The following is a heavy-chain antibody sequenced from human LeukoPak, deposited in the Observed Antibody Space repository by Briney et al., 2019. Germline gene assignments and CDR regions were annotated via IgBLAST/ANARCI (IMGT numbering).Heavy chain of an antibody. J-gene: IGHJ4*02. V-gene: IGHV3-7*01. CDR3: ANLRREG. CDR1: GFAFSTYW. CDR2: IKQDGSEK. D-gene: IGHD3-16*01. Sequence: GGSLRLSCAASGFAFSTYWMTWVRQAPGKGLEWVANIKQDGSEKYYVDSVKGRFTISGDNAKNSLYLQMNSLRAEDTAVYYSANLRREGWGQGPLVTFSS.